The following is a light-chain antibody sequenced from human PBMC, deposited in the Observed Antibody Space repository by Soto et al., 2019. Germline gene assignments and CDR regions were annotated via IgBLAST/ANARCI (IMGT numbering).Light chain of an antibody. V-gene: IGLV2-11*01. CDR1: SSDVSGYNY. J-gene: IGLJ1*01. CDR3: CSYAGSYAFV. Sequence: QSVLTQPRSVSGSPGQSVSISCTGGSSDVSGYNYVSWYQQHPGKAPKLMIYDVSKRPSGVPDRFSGSKSGNTASLTISGLQAEDEADYYCCSYAGSYAFVFGTGTRVTVL. CDR2: DVS.